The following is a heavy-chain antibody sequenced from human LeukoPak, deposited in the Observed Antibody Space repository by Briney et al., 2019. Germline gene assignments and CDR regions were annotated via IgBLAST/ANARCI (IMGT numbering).Heavy chain of an antibody. J-gene: IGHJ5*02. V-gene: IGHV1-2*02. D-gene: IGHD2-2*01. CDR1: GYIFTGYY. Sequence: ASVKVSCKASGYIFTGYYMHWVRQAPGQGLEWMGWINPNSGGTNYAQKFQGRVTMTRDTSISTAYMEPSRLRSDDTAVYYCARSRAIVVVPAASPGAYNWFDPWGQGTLVTVSS. CDR2: INPNSGGT. CDR3: ARSRAIVVVPAASPGAYNWFDP.